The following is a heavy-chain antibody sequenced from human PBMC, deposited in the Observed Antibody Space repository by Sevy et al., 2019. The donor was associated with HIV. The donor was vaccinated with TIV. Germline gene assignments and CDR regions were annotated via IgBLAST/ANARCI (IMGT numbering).Heavy chain of an antibody. V-gene: IGHV4-39*01. D-gene: IGHD5-12*01. CDR3: ARKGEGYNQYYFDY. CDR2: IYYNGRT. CDR1: GGSTRSSTYL. Sequence: SETLSLTCNVSGGSTRSSTYLWGWIRQPPGKGLEWIGDIYYNGRTHYRPSLTSRVTISVDTSKNQFSLKLSSVTAADTAVYYCARKGEGYNQYYFDYWGQGILVTVSS. J-gene: IGHJ4*02.